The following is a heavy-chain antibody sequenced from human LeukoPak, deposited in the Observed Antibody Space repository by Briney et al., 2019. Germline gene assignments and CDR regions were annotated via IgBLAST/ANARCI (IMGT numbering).Heavy chain of an antibody. J-gene: IGHJ6*03. CDR3: ARDRVVPTYDFWSGYRQYYMDV. D-gene: IGHD3-3*01. V-gene: IGHV4-59*11. Sequence: SETLPLTCTVSGGSISSHYWSWIRQPPGKGLEWIGYIYYSGSTNYNPSLKSRVTISVDTSKNQFSLKLSSVTAADTAVYYCARDRVVPTYDFWSGYRQYYMDVWGKGTTVTVSS. CDR2: IYYSGST. CDR1: GGSISSHY.